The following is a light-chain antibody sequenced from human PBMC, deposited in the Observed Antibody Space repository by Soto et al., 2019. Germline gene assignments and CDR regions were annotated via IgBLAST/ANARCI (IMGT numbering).Light chain of an antibody. CDR2: KIS. CDR3: MHATLWPL. CDR1: QSLVHSDGNTY. V-gene: IGKV2-24*01. J-gene: IGKJ1*01. Sequence: DIVLTQTPLSSAVTLGQPASISCRSSQSLVHSDGNTYLSWLHQRPGQPPRLLLYKISNRFSGVPDRVVGSVARTDFTLKISSVEAEDVGVYYCMHATLWPLVGQGAKVHIK.